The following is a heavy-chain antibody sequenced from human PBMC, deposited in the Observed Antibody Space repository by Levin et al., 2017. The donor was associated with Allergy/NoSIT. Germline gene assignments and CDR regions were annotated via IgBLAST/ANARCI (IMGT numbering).Heavy chain of an antibody. D-gene: IGHD3-10*01. Sequence: GESLKISCKVSGYSLIELSMHWVRQAPGKGLEWVGGFDPEDGNRLYAQKFQGRVTMTEDTSTGTAYMDLSSLSPEDTAIYYCAADRGGTYFFAWGQGTLVTVSS. CDR1: GYSLIELS. V-gene: IGHV1-24*01. CDR3: AADRGGTYFFA. J-gene: IGHJ5*02. CDR2: FDPEDGNR.